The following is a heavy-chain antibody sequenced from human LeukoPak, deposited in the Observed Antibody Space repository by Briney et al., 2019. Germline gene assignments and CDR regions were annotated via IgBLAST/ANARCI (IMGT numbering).Heavy chain of an antibody. CDR3: AKDRTGGYDCPDQ. CDR2: IWYDGSEK. CDR1: GFTFNIFG. Sequence: PGGSLRLSCVASGFTFNIFGIHWVRQAPGKGLEWVGVIWYDGSEKYYADSVKGRFTISRDNSRNTVDLKMDSLRAEDTAVYYCAKDRTGGYDCPDQWGHGTLVTVSS. D-gene: IGHD5-12*01. V-gene: IGHV3-33*03. J-gene: IGHJ5*02.